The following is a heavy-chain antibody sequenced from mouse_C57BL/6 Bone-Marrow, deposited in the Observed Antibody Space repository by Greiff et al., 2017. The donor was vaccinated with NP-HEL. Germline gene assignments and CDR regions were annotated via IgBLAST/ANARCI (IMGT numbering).Heavy chain of an antibody. CDR3: ARSHYYGSSYGFAY. Sequence: VKVVESGAELMKPGASVKLSCKATGYTFTGYWIEWVKQRPGHGLEWIGEILPGSGSTNYNEKFKGKATFTADTSSNTAYMQLSSLTTEDSAIYYCARSHYYGSSYGFAYWGQGTLVTVSA. V-gene: IGHV1-9*01. D-gene: IGHD1-1*01. CDR2: ILPGSGST. CDR1: GYTFTGYW. J-gene: IGHJ3*01.